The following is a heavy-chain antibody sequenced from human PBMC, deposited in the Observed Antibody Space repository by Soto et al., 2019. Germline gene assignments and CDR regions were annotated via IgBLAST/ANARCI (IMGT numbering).Heavy chain of an antibody. CDR2: ISGSGGST. CDR1: GFTFSSYA. Sequence: GGSLRLSCAASGFTFSSYAMSWVRQAPGKGLEWVSAISGSGGSTYYADSVKGRFTISRDNSKNTLYLQMNSLRAEDTAVYYCAKDKMRSTVTRDYGDYGYFDYWGQGTLVTVSS. D-gene: IGHD4-17*01. CDR3: AKDKMRSTVTRDYGDYGYFDY. J-gene: IGHJ4*02. V-gene: IGHV3-23*01.